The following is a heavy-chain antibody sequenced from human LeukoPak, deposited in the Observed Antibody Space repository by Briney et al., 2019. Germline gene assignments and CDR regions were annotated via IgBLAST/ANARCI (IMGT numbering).Heavy chain of an antibody. CDR2: MKPNDGNR. CDR3: ARGDSVAGTSNYFDS. D-gene: IGHD6-19*01. Sequence: ASVKVSCKTSGYTFTSFDIHWVRQAPGQGLEWLGWMKPNDGNRGFAQKFQGRLTMTSDTSLVTAYMELTSLTSDDTAVYYCARGDSVAGTSNYFDSWDQGTLVIVSS. CDR1: GYTFTSFD. J-gene: IGHJ5*01. V-gene: IGHV1-8*01.